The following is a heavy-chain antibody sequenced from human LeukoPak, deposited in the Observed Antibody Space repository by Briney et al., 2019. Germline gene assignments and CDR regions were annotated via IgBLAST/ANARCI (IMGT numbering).Heavy chain of an antibody. CDR1: GYTFTGYY. CDR2: INPNSGGT. V-gene: IGHV1-2*02. CDR3: ARGPQLWFGELPTYFDY. D-gene: IGHD3-10*01. Sequence: ASVKVSCKASGYTFTGYYMHWVRQAPGQGLEGMGWINPNSGGTNYAQKFQGRVTMTRDTSISTAYMELSRLRSDDTAVYYCARGPQLWFGELPTYFDYWGQGTLVTVSS. J-gene: IGHJ4*02.